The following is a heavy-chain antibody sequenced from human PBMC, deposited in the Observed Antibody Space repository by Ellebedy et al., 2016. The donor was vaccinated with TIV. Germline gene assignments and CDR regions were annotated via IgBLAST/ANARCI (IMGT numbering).Heavy chain of an antibody. CDR1: GFTFSNYA. CDR2: ISANGVST. J-gene: IGHJ4*02. D-gene: IGHD6-13*01. Sequence: GESLKISCAASGFTFSNYAMGWVRQTPGKGLEWVSAISANGVSTYYTDSLKGRFTISRDNSKTAVHLQMDSLRSEDTAVYYCARVESTTWYLDYWGQGTLVTVSS. CDR3: ARVESTTWYLDY. V-gene: IGHV3-23*01.